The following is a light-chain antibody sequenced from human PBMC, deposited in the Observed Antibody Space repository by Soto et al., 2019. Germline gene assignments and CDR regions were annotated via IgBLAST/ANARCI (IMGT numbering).Light chain of an antibody. V-gene: IGKV3-15*01. CDR3: QQYNDWPLT. Sequence: EIGIKNSPSTVSVYPGERATLSCRASQSVRSNLAWYQQKPGQAPRLLIYGASARATGIPARFSGGGSGAEYTLTISSLQSEDFAVYYCQQYNDWPLTFGGGTKVDIK. CDR2: GAS. CDR1: QSVRSN. J-gene: IGKJ4*01.